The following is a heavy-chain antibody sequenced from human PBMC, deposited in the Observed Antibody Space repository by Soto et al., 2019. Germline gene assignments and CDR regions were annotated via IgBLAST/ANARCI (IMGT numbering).Heavy chain of an antibody. J-gene: IGHJ6*03. CDR2: IVVGSGNT. CDR3: ARDGKQRVKAYSGIAARLALADYYYMDV. CDR1: GFTFTSSA. Sequence: ASVKVSCKASGFTFTSSAMQWVRQARGQRLEWIGWIVVGSGNTNYAQKFQGWVTITRDTSISTAYMELSRLRSDDTAVYYCARDGKQRVKAYSGIAARLALADYYYMDVWGKGTTVTVSS. V-gene: IGHV1-58*02. D-gene: IGHD6-6*01.